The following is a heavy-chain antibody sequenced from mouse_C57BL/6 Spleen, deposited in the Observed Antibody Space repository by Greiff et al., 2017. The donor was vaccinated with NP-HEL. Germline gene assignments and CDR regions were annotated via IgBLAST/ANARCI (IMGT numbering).Heavy chain of an antibody. V-gene: IGHV5-17*01. CDR2: ISRGSSTI. D-gene: IGHD4-1*01. CDR3: ARNWDGAY. CDR1: GFTFSDYG. J-gene: IGHJ3*01. Sequence: EVKLVESGGGLVKPGGSPKLSCAASGFTFSDYGMHWVRQAPEQGLEWVAYISRGSSTIYYADTVKGRFTISRDNAKNTLFLQMTSLRSEDTAMYYCARNWDGAYWGKGTLVTVSA.